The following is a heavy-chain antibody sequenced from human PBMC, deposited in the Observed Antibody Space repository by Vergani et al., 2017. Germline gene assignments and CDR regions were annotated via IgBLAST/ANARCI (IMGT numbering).Heavy chain of an antibody. CDR3: VRDVRVSRT. V-gene: IGHV3-21*01. CDR1: GFSFRNAW. CDR2: ISGNNDDV. Sequence: VQLVESGGGIVKPGGSLRLSCVASGFSFRNAWMNWVRQAPGKGLEWVSSISGNNDDVYYADSVKGRFTISRDNAKNSLYLDMSSLRAEDTAVYYCVRDVRVSRTWDQGTLVAVSS. J-gene: IGHJ3*01.